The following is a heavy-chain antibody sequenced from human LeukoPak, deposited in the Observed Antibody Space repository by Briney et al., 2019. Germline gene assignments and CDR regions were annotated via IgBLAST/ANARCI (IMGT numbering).Heavy chain of an antibody. CDR3: AKDRQRDGYNGDFDY. D-gene: IGHD5-24*01. J-gene: IGHJ4*02. Sequence: SGRSLRLSCAASGFTFSSYGMHWVRQAPGKGLEWVAGIWYDGSNKYYADSVKGRFTISRDNSKNTLYLQMNSLRAEDTAVYYCAKDRQRDGYNGDFDYWGQGTLVTVSS. V-gene: IGHV3-33*06. CDR2: IWYDGSNK. CDR1: GFTFSSYG.